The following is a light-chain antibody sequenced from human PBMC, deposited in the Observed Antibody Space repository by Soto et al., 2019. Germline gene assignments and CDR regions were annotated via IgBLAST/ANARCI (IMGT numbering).Light chain of an antibody. J-gene: IGKJ5*01. CDR1: QSVSSSY. CDR3: QQRNVWQPVT. Sequence: ESVLTQSPGTLSLSPGERSTLSCMAIQSVSSSYLAWYQQKPGQAPRLLIYGASSRATGIPDRFSGSVSGTGFTLTISSLEHEDSAVYYCQQRNVWQPVTFGQGTRLEIK. CDR2: GAS. V-gene: IGKV3D-20*02.